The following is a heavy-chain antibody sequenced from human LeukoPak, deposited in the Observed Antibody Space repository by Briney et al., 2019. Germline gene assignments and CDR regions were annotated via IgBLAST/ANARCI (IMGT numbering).Heavy chain of an antibody. V-gene: IGHV3-30*04. CDR2: ISYDGSIK. D-gene: IGHD4-11*01. CDR1: GFTFSSYE. CDR3: ARDWYNNSDAFDI. Sequence: GGSLRLSCAASGFTFSSYEMNWVRQAPGKGLDWVAVISYDGSIKYYADSVKGRFTISRDNSKNTLYLQMNSLRAEDTAVYYCARDWYNNSDAFDIWGQGTMVTVSS. J-gene: IGHJ3*02.